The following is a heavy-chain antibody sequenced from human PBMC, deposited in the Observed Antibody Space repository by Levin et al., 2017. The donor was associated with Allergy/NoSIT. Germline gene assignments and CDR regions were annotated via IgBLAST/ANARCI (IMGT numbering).Heavy chain of an antibody. D-gene: IGHD3-22*01. CDR1: GFTFSSYT. CDR3: TKRVDYSGHYHNDY. V-gene: IGHV3-23*01. J-gene: IGHJ4*02. CDR2: ISGSGGHT. Sequence: PGGSLRLSCAASGFTFSSYTMNWVRQAPGKGLEWVSAISGSGGHTFYADSVKGRFTISRDSSTNTLFLHMNSLRAEDTAAYYCTKRVDYSGHYHNDYWGQGTLVTVSS.